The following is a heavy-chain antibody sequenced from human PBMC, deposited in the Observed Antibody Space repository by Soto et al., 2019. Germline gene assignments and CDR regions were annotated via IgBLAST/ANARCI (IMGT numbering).Heavy chain of an antibody. CDR3: AHRRPYSNSPEYFFDY. V-gene: IGHV2-5*02. CDR2: IYWDDDK. Sequence: QITLKESGPPLVKPTQTLTLTCTFSGFSLSTSGVDVGWIRQPPGKALEWLALIYWDDDKRYSPSLKNRLAITKGTSKNQVVLTMTNMDPLDTATYYCAHRRPYSNSPEYFFDYWGQGTLVTVSS. J-gene: IGHJ4*02. D-gene: IGHD6-6*01. CDR1: GFSLSTSGVD.